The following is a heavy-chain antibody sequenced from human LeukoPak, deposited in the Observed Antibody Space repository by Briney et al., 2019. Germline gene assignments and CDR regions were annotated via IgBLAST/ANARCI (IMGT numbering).Heavy chain of an antibody. D-gene: IGHD3-10*01. Sequence: SETLSLTCTVSGGSISSYYWSWVRQPPGKGLEWIGYIYYSGSTNYNPSLKSRVTISVDTPKNQFSLKLSSVTAADTAVYYCARQARYGSGSYYVDYWGQGTLVTVSS. CDR1: GGSISSYY. CDR3: ARQARYGSGSYYVDY. CDR2: IYYSGST. J-gene: IGHJ4*02. V-gene: IGHV4-59*08.